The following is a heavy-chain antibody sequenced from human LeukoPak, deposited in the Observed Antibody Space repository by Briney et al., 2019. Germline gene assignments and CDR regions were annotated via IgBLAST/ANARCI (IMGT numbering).Heavy chain of an antibody. V-gene: IGHV4-39*01. D-gene: IGHD3-10*01. CDR1: GGSISSSSYY. CDR3: AGSDYYYMDV. Sequence: SETLSLTCTVSGGSISSSSYYWGRIRQPPGKGLEWIGSIYHSGSTYYNPSLKSRVTISVDTSKNQFSLKLSSVTAADTAVFYCAGSDYYYMDVWGKGTTVTVSS. J-gene: IGHJ6*03. CDR2: IYHSGST.